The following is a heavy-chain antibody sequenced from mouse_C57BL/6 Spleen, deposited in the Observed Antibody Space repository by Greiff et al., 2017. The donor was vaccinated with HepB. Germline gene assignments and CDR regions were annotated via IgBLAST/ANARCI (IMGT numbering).Heavy chain of an antibody. J-gene: IGHJ4*01. CDR2: IHPNSGST. V-gene: IGHV1-64*01. Sequence: QVQLQQPGAELVKPGASVKLSCKASGYTFTSYWMHWVKQRPGQGLEWIGMIHPNSGSTNYNEKFKSKATLTVDKSSSTAYMQLSSLTSEDSAVYYCAREGRQLRLGDAMDDWGQGTSVTVSS. D-gene: IGHD3-2*02. CDR1: GYTFTSYW. CDR3: AREGRQLRLGDAMDD.